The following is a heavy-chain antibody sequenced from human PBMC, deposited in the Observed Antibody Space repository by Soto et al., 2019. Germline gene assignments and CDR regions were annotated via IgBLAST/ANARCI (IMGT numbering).Heavy chain of an antibody. J-gene: IGHJ4*02. V-gene: IGHV3-23*01. CDR2: ISGSGVST. Sequence: GGSLRLSCAASGFIFNNYAMNWVRQAPGEGLQWVAGISGSGVSTYYADSVKGRFTISRDNSKNTLYLQMNSLRAEDTAVYYCAKDLTGPRDYWGQGTLVTVSS. CDR1: GFIFNNYA. CDR3: AKDLTGPRDY. D-gene: IGHD4-4*01.